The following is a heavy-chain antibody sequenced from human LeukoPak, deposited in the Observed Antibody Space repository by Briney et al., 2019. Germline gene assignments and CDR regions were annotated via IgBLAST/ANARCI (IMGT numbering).Heavy chain of an antibody. J-gene: IGHJ5*02. D-gene: IGHD3-22*01. CDR2: INPSGGST. CDR3: AKDQVVITTTGSWFDP. V-gene: IGHV1-46*01. CDR1: GYTFTSYY. Sequence: ASVKVSCKASGYTFTSYYMHWVRQAPGQGLEWMGIINPSGGSTSYAQKFQGRVTMTRDTSTSTVYMELSSLRSEDTAVYYCAKDQVVITTTGSWFDPWGQGTLVTVSS.